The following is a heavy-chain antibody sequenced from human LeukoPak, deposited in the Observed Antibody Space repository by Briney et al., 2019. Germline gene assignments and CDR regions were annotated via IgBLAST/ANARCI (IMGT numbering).Heavy chain of an antibody. J-gene: IGHJ5*02. V-gene: IGHV1-8*03. D-gene: IGHD3-10*01. CDR2: MNPNSGNT. CDR3: ARGDGVLLWFGEFSKLVNWFDP. CDR1: GYTFTSYD. Sequence: GASVKVSCKASGYTFTSYDINWVRQATGQGLEWMGWMNPNSGNTGYAQKFQGRVTITRNTSISTAYMELSSLRSEDTAVYYCARGDGVLLWFGEFSKLVNWFDPWGQGTLVTVSS.